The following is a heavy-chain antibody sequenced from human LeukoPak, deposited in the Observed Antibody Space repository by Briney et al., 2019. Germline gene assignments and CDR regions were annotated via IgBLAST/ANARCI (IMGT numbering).Heavy chain of an antibody. CDR1: GGTFSSYA. V-gene: IGHV1-69*13. CDR3: ARDHYYDSSGYYVS. D-gene: IGHD3-22*01. J-gene: IGHJ5*02. Sequence: PVASVKVSCKASGGTFSSYAISWVRQAPGQGLEWMGGIIPIFGTANYAQKFQGRVTITADESTSTAYMELSSLRSEDTAVYYCARDHYYDSSGYYVSWGQGALVTVSS. CDR2: IIPIFGTA.